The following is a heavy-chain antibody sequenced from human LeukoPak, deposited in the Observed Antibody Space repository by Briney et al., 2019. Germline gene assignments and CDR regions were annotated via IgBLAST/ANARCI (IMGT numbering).Heavy chain of an antibody. CDR3: ARQGYDILTGYIDAFDI. V-gene: IGHV4-59*08. CDR2: ISYSGST. Sequence: SETLSLTCTVSGGSISSYYWNWIRQPPGKGLEWIGYISYSGSTNYNPSLKSRVTISIDTSKNQFSLKPRSVTAADTAIYYCARQGYDILTGYIDAFDIWSQGTMVTVSS. D-gene: IGHD3-9*01. CDR1: GGSISSYY. J-gene: IGHJ3*02.